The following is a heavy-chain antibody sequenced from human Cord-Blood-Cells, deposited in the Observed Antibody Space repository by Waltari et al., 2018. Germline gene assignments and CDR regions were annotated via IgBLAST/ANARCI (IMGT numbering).Heavy chain of an antibody. J-gene: IGHJ3*02. CDR1: GFTFSSYW. Sequence: EVQLVESGGGLVQPGGSLRLSCAASGFTFSSYWMSWVRQAPWKGVEWGAKIKQDGSGKSCGDSGKGRFTISRDNAKNSLYLQMNSLRAEDTAVYYCARSSYAFDIWGQGTMVTVSS. CDR3: ARSSYAFDI. D-gene: IGHD6-13*01. CDR2: IKQDGSGK. V-gene: IGHV3-7*01.